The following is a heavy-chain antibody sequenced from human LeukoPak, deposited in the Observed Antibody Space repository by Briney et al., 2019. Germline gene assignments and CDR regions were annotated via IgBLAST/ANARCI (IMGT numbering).Heavy chain of an antibody. CDR3: ATVFPPSYGDYETDDAFDI. J-gene: IGHJ3*02. D-gene: IGHD4-17*01. V-gene: IGHV1-24*01. Sequence: ASVKVSCKVSGYTLTELSMHWVRQAPGKGLEWMGGFDPEDGETIYAQKFQGRVTMTEDTSTDTAYMELSSLRSEDTAVYYSATVFPPSYGDYETDDAFDIWGQGTMVTVSS. CDR2: FDPEDGET. CDR1: GYTLTELS.